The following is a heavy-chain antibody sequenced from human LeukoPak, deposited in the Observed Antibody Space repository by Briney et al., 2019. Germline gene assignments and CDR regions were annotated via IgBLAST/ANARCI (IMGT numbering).Heavy chain of an antibody. J-gene: IGHJ6*02. CDR3: ARTVYSSGWYLRETYYYGMDV. D-gene: IGHD6-19*01. Sequence: SVKVSCKASGGTFSSYAIGWVRQAPGQGLEWMGGIIPIFGTANYAQKFQGRVTITADESTSTAYMELSSLRSEDTAVYYCARTVYSSGWYLRETYYYGMDVWGQGTTVTVSS. V-gene: IGHV1-69*13. CDR2: IIPIFGTA. CDR1: GGTFSSYA.